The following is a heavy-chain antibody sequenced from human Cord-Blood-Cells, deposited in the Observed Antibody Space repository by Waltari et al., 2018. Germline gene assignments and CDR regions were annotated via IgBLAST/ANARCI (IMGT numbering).Heavy chain of an antibody. Sequence: QLQLQESGPGLVKPSETLSLTCTVSGGSISSSSYYWGWIRQPPGQGLEWIGSIYYSGSTYYTPSLKSRVTISVDTSKNQFSLKLSSVTAADTAVYYCARDGGNSDVGYYFDYWGQGTLVTVSS. CDR1: GGSISSSSYY. CDR3: ARDGGNSDVGYYFDY. J-gene: IGHJ4*02. D-gene: IGHD2-21*02. CDR2: IYYSGST. V-gene: IGHV4-39*02.